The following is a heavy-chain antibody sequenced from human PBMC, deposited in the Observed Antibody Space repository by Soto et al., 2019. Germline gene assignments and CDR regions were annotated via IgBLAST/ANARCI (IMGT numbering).Heavy chain of an antibody. J-gene: IGHJ6*02. CDR2: ISGSGGST. D-gene: IGHD3-22*01. CDR1: GFTFSSYA. V-gene: IGHV3-23*01. Sequence: EVQLLESGGGLVQPGGSLRLSCAASGFTFSSYAMSWVRQAPGKGLEWVSAISGSGGSTYYADSVKGRFTISRDNSKNTLYLEMNSLRAEDTAVYYCAKGYLDEDSSGYYSVYYGMDVWGQVTTVTVSS. CDR3: AKGYLDEDSSGYYSVYYGMDV.